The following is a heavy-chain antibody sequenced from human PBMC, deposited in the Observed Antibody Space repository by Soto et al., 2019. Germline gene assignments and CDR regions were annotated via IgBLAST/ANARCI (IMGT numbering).Heavy chain of an antibody. CDR1: GYTFTGYY. V-gene: IGHV1-2*04. Sequence: APVKVSRKASGYTFTGYYMHWVRQAPGQGLEWMGWINPNSGGTNYAQKFQGWVTMTRDTSISTAYMELSRLRSDDTAVYYCARGRCDTAMVGGDAFDIWGEGRMFTV. J-gene: IGHJ3*02. CDR3: ARGRCDTAMVGGDAFDI. CDR2: INPNSGGT. D-gene: IGHD5-18*01.